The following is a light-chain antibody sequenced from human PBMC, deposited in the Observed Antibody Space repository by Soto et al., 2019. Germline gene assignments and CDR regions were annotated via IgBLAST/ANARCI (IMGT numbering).Light chain of an antibody. CDR1: SSDVGYYNL. CDR2: EDT. J-gene: IGLJ1*01. Sequence: QSVLTQPASVSGSPGQSITISCTGTSSDVGYYNLVSWYQQHPGKAPKLMIYEDTKRPSGVSNRFSGSKSGNTASLTISGLHAEDEADYYCCSYAGSSPPYVFGTGTKVTVL. V-gene: IGLV2-23*01. CDR3: CSYAGSSPPYV.